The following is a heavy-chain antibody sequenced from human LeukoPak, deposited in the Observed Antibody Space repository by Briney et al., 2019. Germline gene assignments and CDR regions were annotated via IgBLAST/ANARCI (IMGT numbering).Heavy chain of an antibody. V-gene: IGHV1-18*01. D-gene: IGHD3-22*01. J-gene: IGHJ4*02. CDR1: GYTFTSYG. Sequence: ASVKVSCKASGYTFTSYGISWVRQAPGQGLEWMGWISAYNGNTNYAQKLQGRVTMTTDTSTSTAYMELSSLRSEDTAVYYCASQDSSGYYFDYWGQGTLVTVSS. CDR2: ISAYNGNT. CDR3: ASQDSSGYYFDY.